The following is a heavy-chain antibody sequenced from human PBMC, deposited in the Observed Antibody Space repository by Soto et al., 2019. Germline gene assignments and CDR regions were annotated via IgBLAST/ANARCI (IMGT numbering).Heavy chain of an antibody. CDR1: GYTFTGYY. V-gene: IGHV1-2*02. Sequence: ASVKVSCKASGYTFTGYYMHWVRQAPGQGLEWMGWINPNSGGTNYAQKFQGGVTMTRDTSISTAYMELSRLRSDDTAVYYCARGLQWLVLYFDYWGQGTLVTVSS. D-gene: IGHD6-19*01. J-gene: IGHJ4*02. CDR3: ARGLQWLVLYFDY. CDR2: INPNSGGT.